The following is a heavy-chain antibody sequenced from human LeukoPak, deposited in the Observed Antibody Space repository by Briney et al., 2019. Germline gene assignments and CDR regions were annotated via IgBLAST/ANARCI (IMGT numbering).Heavy chain of an antibody. CDR2: IRSKTYGGTT. D-gene: IGHD3-22*01. V-gene: IGHV3-49*04. CDR3: TRDVASSIVEGYYFDY. Sequence: GGSLRLSCTASGFTFGDYAMSWVRPAPGKGLEWVGFIRSKTYGGTTEYAASVKGRFTISRDDSKSIAYLQMNSLKTEDTAVYYCTRDVASSIVEGYYFDYWGQGTLVTVSS. CDR1: GFTFGDYA. J-gene: IGHJ4*02.